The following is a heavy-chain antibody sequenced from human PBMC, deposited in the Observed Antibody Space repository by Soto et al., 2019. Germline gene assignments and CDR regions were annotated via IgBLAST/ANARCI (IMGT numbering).Heavy chain of an antibody. CDR2: IVVGSGNT. Sequence: SVKVSCKASGFTFTSSAVQWVRQARGQRLEWTGWIVVGSGNTNYAQKFQERVTITRDMSTSTAYMELSSLRSEDTAVYYCAAIAPPHYYDSSGSDAFDIWGQGTMVTVSS. CDR1: GFTFTSSA. V-gene: IGHV1-58*01. D-gene: IGHD3-22*01. J-gene: IGHJ3*02. CDR3: AAIAPPHYYDSSGSDAFDI.